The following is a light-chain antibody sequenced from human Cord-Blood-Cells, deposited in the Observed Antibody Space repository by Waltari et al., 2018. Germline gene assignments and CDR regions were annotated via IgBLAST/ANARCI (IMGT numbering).Light chain of an antibody. V-gene: IGKV3-15*01. CDR2: GAS. J-gene: IGKJ2*01. Sequence: EIVMTQSPATLSVSPGDRATLSSRASQSVSSNLAWYQQKPGQAPRLRIYGASTRATGIPARVSGSGSGTEFTLTISSLQSEDFAVYYCQQYNNWPPHTFGQGTKLEIK. CDR3: QQYNNWPPHT. CDR1: QSVSSN.